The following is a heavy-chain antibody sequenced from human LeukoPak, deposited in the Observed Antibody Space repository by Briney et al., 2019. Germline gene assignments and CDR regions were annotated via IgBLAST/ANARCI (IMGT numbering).Heavy chain of an antibody. D-gene: IGHD6-13*01. V-gene: IGHV4-61*02. CDR1: GGSISSGSYY. CDR2: IYTSGST. J-gene: IGHJ5*02. CDR3: ARGTSSRYAYNWFDP. Sequence: PSQTLSLTCTVSGGSISSGSYYWSWIRQPAGKGLEWIGRIYTSGSTNYNPSLKSRVTISVDTSKNQFSLKLSSVTAADTAVYYCARGTSSRYAYNWFDPWGQGTLVTVSS.